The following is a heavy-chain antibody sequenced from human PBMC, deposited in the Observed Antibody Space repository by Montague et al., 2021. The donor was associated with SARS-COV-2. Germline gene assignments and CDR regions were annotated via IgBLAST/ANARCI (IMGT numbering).Heavy chain of an antibody. CDR3: ARDTSGYYRGVNAFDI. D-gene: IGHD3-22*01. J-gene: IGHJ3*02. V-gene: IGHV3-33*01. CDR1: GFTFSDYG. Sequence: SLRLSCAASGFTFSDYGMHWVRQAPGKGLEWVAVIWYFGTYKEYVDSVKGRFTVSRDNSNSTLCLQMNDLRAEDTALYYCARDTSGYYRGVNAFDIWGQGTMVSVSS. CDR2: IWYFGTYK.